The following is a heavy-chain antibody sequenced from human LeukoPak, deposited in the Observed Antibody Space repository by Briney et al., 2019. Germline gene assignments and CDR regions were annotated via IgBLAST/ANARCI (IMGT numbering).Heavy chain of an antibody. D-gene: IGHD3-10*01. J-gene: IGHJ6*04. CDR2: VNHSGGT. CDR1: GGSFSGYY. Sequence: PSETLSLTCAVPGGSFSGYYWTWIRQPPGKGLEWIGEVNHSGGTNSNPSLKSRLTISIDTSKSQFSLKLRSVTAADTAVYYCASGVYYFGSGSKCNYYAMDVWGKGTTVTVSS. V-gene: IGHV4-34*01. CDR3: ASGVYYFGSGSKCNYYAMDV.